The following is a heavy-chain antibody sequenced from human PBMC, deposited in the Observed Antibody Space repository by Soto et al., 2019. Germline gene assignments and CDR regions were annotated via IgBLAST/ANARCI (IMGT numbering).Heavy chain of an antibody. J-gene: IGHJ5*02. V-gene: IGHV1-18*01. Sequence: ASVKVSCKASGYTFTIYDISWVRQAPGQGLEWMGWISTYNGNTNYAQKLQGRVTMTTDTSTSTAYMELRSLRSDDTAVYYCARGFRVAATRWWFDPWGQGILVTVSS. D-gene: IGHD2-15*01. CDR1: GYTFTIYD. CDR3: ARGFRVAATRWWFDP. CDR2: ISTYNGNT.